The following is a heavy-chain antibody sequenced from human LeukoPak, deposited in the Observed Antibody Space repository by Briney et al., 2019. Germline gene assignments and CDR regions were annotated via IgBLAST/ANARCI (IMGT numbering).Heavy chain of an antibody. D-gene: IGHD3-22*01. J-gene: IGHJ6*02. CDR3: ARDADSSGYSYGMDV. CDR2: IIPILGIA. V-gene: IGHV1-69*04. Sequence: ASVKVPCKASGGTFSSYAISWVRQAPGQGLEWMGRIIPILGIANYAQKFQGRVTITADKSTSTAYMELSSLRSEDTAVYYCARDADSSGYSYGMDVWGQGTTVTVSS. CDR1: GGTFSSYA.